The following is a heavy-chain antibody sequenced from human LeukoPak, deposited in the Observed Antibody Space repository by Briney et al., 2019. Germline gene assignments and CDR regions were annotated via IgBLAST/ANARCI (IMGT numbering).Heavy chain of an antibody. CDR1: GFTFRNYE. Sequence: GGSLRLSCAASGFTFRNYEMNWVRQAPGKGLEWVSYISSSGGAIYFADSVKGRFTISRDNTKNSLYLQMNSLRAEDTAVYYCARVLAAQTYYYYYMDVWGKGTTVTVSS. D-gene: IGHD6-6*01. CDR2: ISSSGGAI. V-gene: IGHV3-48*03. J-gene: IGHJ6*03. CDR3: ARVLAAQTYYYYYMDV.